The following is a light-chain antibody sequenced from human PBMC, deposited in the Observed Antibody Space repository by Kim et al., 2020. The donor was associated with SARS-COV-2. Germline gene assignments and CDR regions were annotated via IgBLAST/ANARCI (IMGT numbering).Light chain of an antibody. CDR2: YDS. Sequence: SYELTQPPSVSVAPGKTARITCGGNNIGSKTVQWYQQKPGQAPVLVIFYDSDRPSGIPERFSGSNSGNTATLTISRVEAGADADYYCQVWDISSDQPCVF. CDR1: NIGSKT. J-gene: IGLJ1*01. CDR3: QVWDISSDQPCV. V-gene: IGLV3-21*04.